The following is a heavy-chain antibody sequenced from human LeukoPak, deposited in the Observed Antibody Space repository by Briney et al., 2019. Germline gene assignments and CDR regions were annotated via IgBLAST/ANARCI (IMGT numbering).Heavy chain of an antibody. Sequence: ASVKVSCKASGYTFTGYYMHWVRQAPGQGLEWMGWINPNSGGTNYAQKLQGRVTMTTDTSTSTAYMELRSLRSDDTAVYYCARDTPYYYDSSGYYPPFDYWGQGTLVTVSS. V-gene: IGHV1-2*02. CDR1: GYTFTGYY. D-gene: IGHD3-22*01. J-gene: IGHJ4*02. CDR3: ARDTPYYYDSSGYYPPFDY. CDR2: INPNSGGT.